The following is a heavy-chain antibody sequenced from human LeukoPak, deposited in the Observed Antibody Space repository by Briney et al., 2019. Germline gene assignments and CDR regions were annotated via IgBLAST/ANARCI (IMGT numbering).Heavy chain of an antibody. J-gene: IGHJ6*03. CDR2: IYSDVDK. CDR3: AHRLFSRIAAAGTKYYYYYMDV. CDR1: GFSLSTSGVG. D-gene: IGHD6-13*01. V-gene: IGHV2-5*02. Sequence: SGPTLVKPTQTLTLTCTFSGFSLSTSGVGVSWIRQPPGKALEWLALIYSDVDKRYSPSLKSRLTITKDTSKNQVVLTMTNMDPVDTATYYCAHRLFSRIAAAGTKYYYYYMDVWGKGTTVTVSS.